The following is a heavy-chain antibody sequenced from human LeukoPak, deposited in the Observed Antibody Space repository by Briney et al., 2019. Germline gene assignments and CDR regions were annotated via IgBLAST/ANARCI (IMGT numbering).Heavy chain of an antibody. V-gene: IGHV1-2*02. D-gene: IGHD6-19*01. Sequence: ASVKVSCKASGYTFTGCYMHWVRQAPGQGLEWMGWINPNSGGTNFAQKFQGRVTMTRDTSISTAYMELSRLRSDDTAVYYCAREKRVAGSRGGFDPWGQGTLVTVSS. CDR1: GYTFTGCY. CDR3: AREKRVAGSRGGFDP. J-gene: IGHJ5*02. CDR2: INPNSGGT.